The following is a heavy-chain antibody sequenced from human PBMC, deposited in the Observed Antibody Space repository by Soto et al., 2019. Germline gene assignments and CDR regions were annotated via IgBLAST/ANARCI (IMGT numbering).Heavy chain of an antibody. D-gene: IGHD3-3*01. CDR3: ARDVIDFWSGYYANFDY. CDR2: ISYDGSNK. CDR1: GFTFSSYA. Sequence: QVQLVESGGGVVQPERSLRLSCAASGFTFSSYAMHWVRQAPGKGLEWVAVISYDGSNKYYADSVKGRFTISRDNSKNTLYLQMNSLRAEDTAVYYCARDVIDFWSGYYANFDYWGQGTLVTVSS. V-gene: IGHV3-30-3*01. J-gene: IGHJ4*02.